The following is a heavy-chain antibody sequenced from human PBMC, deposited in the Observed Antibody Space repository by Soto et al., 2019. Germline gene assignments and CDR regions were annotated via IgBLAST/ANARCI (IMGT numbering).Heavy chain of an antibody. Sequence: GASVKVSCKASGYTFTSYYMHWVRQAPGQGLEWMGIINPSGGSTSYAQKFQGRVTMTRDTSTSTVYMELSSLRSEDTAVYYCASDNWNDHYDPIQEYYGMDVWSQGTTVTVSS. D-gene: IGHD1-20*01. J-gene: IGHJ6*02. CDR3: ASDNWNDHYDPIQEYYGMDV. CDR2: INPSGGST. V-gene: IGHV1-46*01. CDR1: GYTFTSYY.